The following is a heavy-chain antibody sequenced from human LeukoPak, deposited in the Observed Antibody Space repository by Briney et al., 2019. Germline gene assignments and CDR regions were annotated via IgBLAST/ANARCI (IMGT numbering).Heavy chain of an antibody. Sequence: SVKVSCKASGGTFSSYAISWVRQAPGQGLEWMGGIIPIFGTANYAQKFQGRVTITTDESTSTAYMELSSLRSEDTAVYYCASGDRGDFWSGYFHRSIDYWGQGTLVTVSS. V-gene: IGHV1-69*05. CDR3: ASGDRGDFWSGYFHRSIDY. CDR1: GGTFSSYA. D-gene: IGHD3-3*01. CDR2: IIPIFGTA. J-gene: IGHJ4*02.